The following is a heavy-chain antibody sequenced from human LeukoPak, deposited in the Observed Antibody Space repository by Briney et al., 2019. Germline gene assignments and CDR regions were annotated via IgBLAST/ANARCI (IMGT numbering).Heavy chain of an antibody. CDR1: EFAFSIYA. J-gene: IGHJ4*02. CDR2: ITGNGGVT. V-gene: IGHV3-23*01. CDR3: AREYRGPQIGSSWYYDY. Sequence: GGSLRLSCAASEFAFSIYAMTWVRQAPGKGLEWVSSITGNGGVTSYADSVKGRFTVTRDNSKNTLYLQMNSLRAEDTAVYYCAREYRGPQIGSSWYYDYWGQGTLVTVSS. D-gene: IGHD6-13*01.